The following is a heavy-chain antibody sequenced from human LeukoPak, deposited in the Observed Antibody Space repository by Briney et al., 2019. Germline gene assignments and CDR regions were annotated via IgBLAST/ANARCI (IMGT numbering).Heavy chain of an antibody. D-gene: IGHD2-8*01. J-gene: IGHJ4*02. Sequence: GGSLRLSCAASGFTFSSYDMSWVRQVPGKGLEWVSGISASGSNTYYSDSVKGRATISRDHSQNTLSLQMNTLRAEDTAVYYCVKAAVPGVKYYFDHWGQGTLATVSS. CDR2: ISASGSNT. CDR3: VKAAVPGVKYYFDH. V-gene: IGHV3-23*01. CDR1: GFTFSSYD.